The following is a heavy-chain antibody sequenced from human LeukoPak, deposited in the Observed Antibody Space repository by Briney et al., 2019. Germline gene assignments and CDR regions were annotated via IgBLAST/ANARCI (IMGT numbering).Heavy chain of an antibody. CDR1: TYTFSDYD. CDR3: AREDDRSFGAYDC. CDR2: VSKYTGNA. J-gene: IGHJ4*02. D-gene: IGHD4-17*01. V-gene: IGHV1-18*01. Sequence: ASVRVSCTASTYTFSDYDVTWVRQAPGQGLEWMGWVSKYTGNADYAPKFQGRVSMTTDTSTRTAYMELRSLRPDDTAVYFCAREDDRSFGAYDCWGQGTLVTVS.